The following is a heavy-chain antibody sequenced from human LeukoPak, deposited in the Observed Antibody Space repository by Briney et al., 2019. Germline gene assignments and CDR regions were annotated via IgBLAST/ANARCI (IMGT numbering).Heavy chain of an antibody. Sequence: SVKVSCKASGGTFSSYAISWVRQAPGQGLEWMGGIIPIFGTATYAQKFQGRVTITADESTSTAYVELSSLRSEDTAVYYCARGGHGSSSWYFHFDYWGQGTLVTVSS. J-gene: IGHJ4*02. CDR2: IIPIFGTA. V-gene: IGHV1-69*13. D-gene: IGHD6-13*01. CDR1: GGTFSSYA. CDR3: ARGGHGSSSWYFHFDY.